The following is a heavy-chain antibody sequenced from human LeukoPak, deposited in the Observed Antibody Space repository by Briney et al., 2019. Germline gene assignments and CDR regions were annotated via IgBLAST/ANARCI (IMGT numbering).Heavy chain of an antibody. CDR2: ISAYNGNT. Sequence: ASVKVSCKASEYTFTGYYMHWVRQAPGQGLEWMGWISAYNGNTNYAQKLQGRVTMTTDTSTSTAYMELRSLRSDDTAVYYCAREVEMATTDYWGQGTLVTVSS. CDR1: EYTFTGYY. D-gene: IGHD5-24*01. CDR3: AREVEMATTDY. V-gene: IGHV1-18*01. J-gene: IGHJ4*02.